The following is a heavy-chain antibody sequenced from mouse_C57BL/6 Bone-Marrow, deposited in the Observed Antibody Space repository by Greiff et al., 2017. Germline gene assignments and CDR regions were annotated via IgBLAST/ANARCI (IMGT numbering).Heavy chain of an antibody. CDR2: IWWDDDK. D-gene: IGHD2-4*01. V-gene: IGHV8-8*01. Sequence: QVTLKESGPGILQPSQTLSLTCSFSGFSLSTVGMGVGWIRQPSGKGPEWLAHIWWDDDKYSNPALKSRLTISKDTSKNQVFLKIANVDTAATAPYYCARIASYDYDEAWFAYGGQGTLVTVSA. J-gene: IGHJ3*01. CDR1: GFSLSTVGMG. CDR3: ARIASYDYDEAWFAY.